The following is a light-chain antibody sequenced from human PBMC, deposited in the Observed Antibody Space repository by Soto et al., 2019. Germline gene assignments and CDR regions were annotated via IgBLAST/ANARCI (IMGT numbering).Light chain of an antibody. V-gene: IGKV3-20*01. J-gene: IGKJ2*01. CDR1: QSVIRNY. CDR3: QKYDTAPYT. CDR2: GAS. Sequence: ESVLTQSPGTLSLSPGERATLSCRTSQSVIRNYLAWYQQTPGQSPRLLIYGASNRATGIPDRFSGSGSGTDFTLTISGLEPEDFAGYYCQKYDTAPYTFGQGTRLEIK.